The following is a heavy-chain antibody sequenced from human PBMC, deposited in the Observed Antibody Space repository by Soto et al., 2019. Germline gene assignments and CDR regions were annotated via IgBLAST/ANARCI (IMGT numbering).Heavy chain of an antibody. CDR1: GFTFSSYA. D-gene: IGHD3-16*01. J-gene: IGHJ5*02. V-gene: IGHV3-30-3*01. CDR3: ARDAIEGGGKGGWWFEP. CDR2: ISYDGSNK. Sequence: PGGSLRLSCAASGFTFSSYAMHWLRQAPGKGLEWVAVISYDGSNKYYADSVKGRFTISIDNSKNTLYLQMNSLRAEDTAVYYCARDAIEGGGKGGWWFEPWGQGT.